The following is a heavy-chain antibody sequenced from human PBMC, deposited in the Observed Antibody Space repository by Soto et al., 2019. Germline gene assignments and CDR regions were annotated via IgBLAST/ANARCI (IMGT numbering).Heavy chain of an antibody. J-gene: IGHJ6*02. V-gene: IGHV4-4*02. Sequence: YETRSLTCSVSCGSISRRTWWSWVRQPPGKGLEWIGEISHSGSTNYNPTLKSRVTISIDTSNNHFSLNVSSVTAADTAVYYCVRHQGDSNFHGRDAQDDWGQGTTVTV. CDR2: ISHSGST. D-gene: IGHD4-4*01. CDR1: CGSISRRTW. CDR3: VRHQGDSNFHGRDAQDD.